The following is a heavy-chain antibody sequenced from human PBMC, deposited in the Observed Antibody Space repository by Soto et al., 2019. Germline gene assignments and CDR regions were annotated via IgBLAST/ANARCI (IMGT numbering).Heavy chain of an antibody. V-gene: IGHV1-3*01. CDR2: IDPGNGYT. D-gene: IGHD6-19*01. J-gene: IGHJ4*02. Sequence: QVQLVQSGAEVKKPGASVKVSCKASGYTFRSYAMHWVRQAPGQRLEWMGWIDPGNGYTKYSQSFQGRVSITRDTSASTAYMELSSLRSEDTALYYCARVGIAVAGDYWGQGTLVTVSS. CDR1: GYTFRSYA. CDR3: ARVGIAVAGDY.